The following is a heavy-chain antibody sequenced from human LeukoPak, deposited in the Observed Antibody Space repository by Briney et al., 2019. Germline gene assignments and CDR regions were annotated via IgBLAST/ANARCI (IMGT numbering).Heavy chain of an antibody. D-gene: IGHD5-18*01. V-gene: IGHV4-59*01. Sequence: SETLSLSCSVSGGSISSYYWSWIRQPPGKGLEWIGNTYSIGSPNYNPSLRSRVTISVDTSKNQFSLKLSSVTAADTAVYYCARTRGYSYGPSDYWGQGALVTVSS. CDR1: GGSISSYY. CDR2: TYSIGSP. J-gene: IGHJ4*02. CDR3: ARTRGYSYGPSDY.